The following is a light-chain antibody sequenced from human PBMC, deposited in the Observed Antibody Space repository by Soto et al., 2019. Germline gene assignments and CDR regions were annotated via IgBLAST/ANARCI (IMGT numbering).Light chain of an antibody. V-gene: IGLV1-44*01. Sequence: QSVLTQPPSASGTPGQSVTISCSGSTSNIGSNAVNWFQQFPTTAPKLLIYYDDLLPSGVSDRFSGSKSGTSASLAISGLQSEDEADYYCAVWDDSLNGRVFGGGTKLTVL. CDR2: YDD. CDR1: TSNIGSNA. CDR3: AVWDDSLNGRV. J-gene: IGLJ3*02.